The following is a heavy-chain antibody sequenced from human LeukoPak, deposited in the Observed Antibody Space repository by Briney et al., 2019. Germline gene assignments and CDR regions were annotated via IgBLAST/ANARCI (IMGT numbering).Heavy chain of an antibody. J-gene: IGHJ6*04. V-gene: IGHV1-3*01. CDR1: GYTFTGYA. D-gene: IGHD3-10*01. CDR3: ARAPITMVRGVIYYYGMDV. CDR2: INAGNGNT. Sequence: LEASVKVSCKASGYTFTGYAMHWVRQAPGQRLEWMGWINAGNGNTKYSQKFQGRVTITRDTSASTAYMELSSLRSEDTAVYYCARAPITMVRGVIYYYGMDVWGKGTTVTVSS.